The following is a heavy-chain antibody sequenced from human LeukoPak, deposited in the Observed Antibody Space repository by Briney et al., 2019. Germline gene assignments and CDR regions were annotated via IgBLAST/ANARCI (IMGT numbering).Heavy chain of an antibody. D-gene: IGHD6-6*01. V-gene: IGHV3-33*01. Sequence: GRSLRLSCAASGFTFSSYGMHWVRQAPGKGLEWVAVIWYDGSNEYYADSVKGRFTISRDNSKNTLYLQMNSLRAEDTAVYYRARDRGFGSSSADYWGQGTLVTVSS. J-gene: IGHJ4*02. CDR2: IWYDGSNE. CDR1: GFTFSSYG. CDR3: ARDRGFGSSSADY.